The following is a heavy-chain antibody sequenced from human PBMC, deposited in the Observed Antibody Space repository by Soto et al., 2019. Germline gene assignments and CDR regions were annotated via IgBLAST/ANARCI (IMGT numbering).Heavy chain of an antibody. Sequence: DVQLEESGGGLVKPGGSLRLSCVASEFTFSVYSMNWVRQAPGKGLEWVASISSGSSYIYYADSVKGRFTISRDNDKSTLFLHMNSLRVDDTAVYYCTRDRVKIRGGYYHYSGMDVWGPGTKVTVSS. CDR2: ISSGSSYI. CDR1: EFTFSVYS. J-gene: IGHJ6*02. D-gene: IGHD3-10*01. V-gene: IGHV3-21*02. CDR3: TRDRVKIRGGYYHYSGMDV.